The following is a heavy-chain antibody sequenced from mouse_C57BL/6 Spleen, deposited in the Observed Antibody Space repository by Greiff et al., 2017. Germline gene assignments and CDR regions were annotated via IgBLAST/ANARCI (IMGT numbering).Heavy chain of an antibody. CDR1: GYTFTDYY. CDR2: IYPGSGNT. J-gene: IGHJ2*01. Sequence: VQLQESGAELVRPGASVKLSCKASGYTFTDYYINWVKQRPGQGLEWIARIYPGSGNTYYNEKFKGKATLTAEKSSSTAYMQLSSLTSEDSAVYFCAKERDYYGSAFDYWGQGTTLTVSS. D-gene: IGHD1-1*01. V-gene: IGHV1-76*01. CDR3: AKERDYYGSAFDY.